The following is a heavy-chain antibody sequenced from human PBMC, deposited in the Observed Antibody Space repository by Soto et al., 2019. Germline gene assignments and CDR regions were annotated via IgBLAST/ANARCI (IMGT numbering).Heavy chain of an antibody. CDR3: ASLPPRIEVTVLPIQT. V-gene: IGHV4-59*12. CDR2: IYYSGST. J-gene: IGHJ5*02. D-gene: IGHD2-15*01. Sequence: WKTLSLTCSVSGCSITGYYLRWIRQPPRKGLEGIGFIYYSGSTNYNPSLSRRVTISVDKSNNQFSLTLKYVTAAATAVYYCASLPPRIEVTVLPIQTWGPGTLVTVS. CDR1: GCSITGYY.